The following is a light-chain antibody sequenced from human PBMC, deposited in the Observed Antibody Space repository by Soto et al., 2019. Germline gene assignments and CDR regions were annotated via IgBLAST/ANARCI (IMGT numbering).Light chain of an antibody. CDR2: KDI. J-gene: IGLJ2*01. V-gene: IGLV3-25*03. CDR1: ALPRQY. CDR3: QSVGRIGSYVV. Sequence: SYELTQPPSVSVSPGQTARITCSGDALPRQYTYWYQQKPGQAPLLVIYKDIERPSGIPERFSGSSSGTTVTLTISGVQAEDEADYYCQSVGRIGSYVVFGGGTKLTVL.